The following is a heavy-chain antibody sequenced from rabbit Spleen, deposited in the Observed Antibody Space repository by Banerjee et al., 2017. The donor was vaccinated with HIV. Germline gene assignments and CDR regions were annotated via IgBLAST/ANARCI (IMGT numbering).Heavy chain of an antibody. CDR1: GIDFSSDYA. CDR2: IAAGSGGTT. D-gene: IGHD7-1*01. CDR3: ARDTGTSFSSYGMDL. J-gene: IGHJ6*01. V-gene: IGHV1S45*01. Sequence: QEQLVESGGGLVKPEGSLTLTCKASGIDFSSDYAMCWVRQAPGKGLEWIACIAAGSGGTTYYASWAKGRFTISKTSSTTVTLQMTSLTVADTATYFCARDTGTSFSSYGMDLWGPGTLVTVS.